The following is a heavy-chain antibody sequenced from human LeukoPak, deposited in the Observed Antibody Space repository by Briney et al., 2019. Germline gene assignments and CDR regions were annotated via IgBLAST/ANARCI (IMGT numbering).Heavy chain of an antibody. CDR2: ISGSGDST. CDR3: AKGIGLANDAFDI. D-gene: IGHD1-26*01. CDR1: RFTFSTYS. J-gene: IGHJ3*02. V-gene: IGHV3-23*01. Sequence: GGSLRLSCAASRFTFSTYSMHWVRQAPGKGLEWVSLISGSGDSTYYADSARGRFAISRDNSKNTLYLQMNSLRAEDTAIYYCAKGIGLANDAFDIWGQGTMVTVSS.